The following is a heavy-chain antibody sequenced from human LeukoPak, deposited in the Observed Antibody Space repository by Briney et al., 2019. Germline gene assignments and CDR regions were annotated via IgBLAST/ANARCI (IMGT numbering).Heavy chain of an antibody. CDR3: ARGYSGYDYYWFDP. CDR1: GGSISSSY. J-gene: IGHJ5*02. D-gene: IGHD5-12*01. CDR2: IYYSGST. Sequence: PSETLSLTCTVSGGSISSSYWSWIRQPPGKGLEWIGYIYYSGSTNYNPSLKSRVTISVDRSKNQFSLKLSSVTAADTAVYYCARGYSGYDYYWFDPWGQGTLVTVSS. V-gene: IGHV4-59*12.